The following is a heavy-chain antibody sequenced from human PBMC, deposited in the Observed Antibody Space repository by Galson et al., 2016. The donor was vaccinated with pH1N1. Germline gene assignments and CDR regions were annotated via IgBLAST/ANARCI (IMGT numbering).Heavy chain of an antibody. CDR2: IHPDGSVI. V-gene: IGHV3-74*03. J-gene: IGHJ3*02. CDR1: GFDFPNKW. Sequence: SLRLSCAASGFDFPNKWMHRVRQVPGKGLVWVSLIHPDGSVIVDADPVKGRFTISRDNAKNTLYLQMNSLRVEDTAVYYCARDGLGAFDMWGQGTMVIVSS. CDR3: ARDGLGAFDM. D-gene: IGHD7-27*01.